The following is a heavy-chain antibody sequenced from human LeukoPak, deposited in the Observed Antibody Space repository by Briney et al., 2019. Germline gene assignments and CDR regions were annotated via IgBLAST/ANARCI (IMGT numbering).Heavy chain of an antibody. D-gene: IGHD5-12*01. J-gene: IGHJ4*02. V-gene: IGHV3-9*01. Sequence: GGSLRLSCAASGFTFDDYAMHWVRQAPGKGLEWVSGISWNSGSIGYADSVKGRFTISRDNAKNSLYLQMNSLRAEDTALYYCAKFGRGYSGYADGWGQGTLVTVSS. CDR3: AKFGRGYSGYADG. CDR1: GFTFDDYA. CDR2: ISWNSGSI.